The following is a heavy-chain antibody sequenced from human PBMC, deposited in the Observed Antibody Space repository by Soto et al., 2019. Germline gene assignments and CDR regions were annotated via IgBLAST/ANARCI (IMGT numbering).Heavy chain of an antibody. CDR1: GYTFSNFW. V-gene: IGHV5-51*01. Sequence: GESLKISCQSSGYTFSNFWIGWVRQLPGKGLEWMGIIYPGDHETRYSPSFHGKVTISADRSINTAYLQWNSLEASDTAFYFCARSPRSSPYFDYWGQGALVTAPQ. J-gene: IGHJ4*02. CDR3: ARSPRSSPYFDY. D-gene: IGHD6-13*01. CDR2: IYPGDHET.